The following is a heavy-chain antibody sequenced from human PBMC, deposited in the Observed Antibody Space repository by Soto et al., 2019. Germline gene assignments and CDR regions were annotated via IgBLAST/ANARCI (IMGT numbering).Heavy chain of an antibody. V-gene: IGHV3-23*01. J-gene: IGHJ4*02. CDR1: GCTFSNYA. CDR2: MSGTAGNT. CDR3: AKKYYFGSGSYVFYFDY. D-gene: IGHD3-10*01. Sequence: EVELLESGGGSVQPGGSLRLSCAASGCTFSNYAMTWVRQAPGKGLEWVSTMSGTAGNTYYADSVKGRFTISRDNSKNTLYLQMNSLRAEDTAVYYCAKKYYFGSGSYVFYFDYWGQGTLVTVSS.